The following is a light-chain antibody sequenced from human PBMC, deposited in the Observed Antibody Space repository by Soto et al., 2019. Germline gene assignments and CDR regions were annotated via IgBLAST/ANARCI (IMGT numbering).Light chain of an antibody. Sequence: ILMTQSRATLSVSPGQRATLSCRASQSVSSNLAWYQQKPGQAPSLLIYGASTRATGTPARFSGSGSGTEFTLTISSLQSEDFAVYYCQRYIRWPLTFGGGTKVDIK. V-gene: IGKV3-15*01. CDR2: GAS. J-gene: IGKJ4*01. CDR1: QSVSSN. CDR3: QRYIRWPLT.